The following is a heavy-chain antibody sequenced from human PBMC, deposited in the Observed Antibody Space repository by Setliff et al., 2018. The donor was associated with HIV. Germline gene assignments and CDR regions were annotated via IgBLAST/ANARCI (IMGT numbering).Heavy chain of an antibody. CDR1: GFTFSNYW. V-gene: IGHV3-74*01. Sequence: PGGSLRLSCAASGFTFSNYWMHWVRQTPGKGLDWVSRIYRDGRSTNYPDSVKGRFTISRDNARDALFLQMNSLRVEDTAVYYCVRDGDHYDFDYWGQGTLVTVSS. CDR3: VRDGDHYDFDY. J-gene: IGHJ4*02. D-gene: IGHD3-16*01. CDR2: IYRDGRST.